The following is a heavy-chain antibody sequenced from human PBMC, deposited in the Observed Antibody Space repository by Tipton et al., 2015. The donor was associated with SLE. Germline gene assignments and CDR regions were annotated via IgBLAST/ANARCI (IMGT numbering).Heavy chain of an antibody. CDR2: IYATDKT. J-gene: IGHJ4*02. V-gene: IGHV4-59*03. CDR1: GASTSDFY. CDR3: ASLPEH. Sequence: LSLTCSVSGASTSDFYWSWIRQPPGKGLEWIGFIYATDKTRYSPSLASRAVISVDPSKNQVSLKLASVSAADTGTYYCASLPEHWGQGTLVAVSS.